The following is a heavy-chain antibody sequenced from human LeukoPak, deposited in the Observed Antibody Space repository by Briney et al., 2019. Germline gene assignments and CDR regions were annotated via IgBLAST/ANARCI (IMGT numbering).Heavy chain of an antibody. Sequence: PSETLSLTCAVYGGSFSGYYWSWIRQPPGKGLEWIGEINHSGSTNYNPSLKSRVTISVDTSKNQFSLKLSSVTAADTAVYYCARRRYYYGSGSPDFDYWGQGTLVTVSS. CDR1: GGSFSGYY. CDR3: ARRRYYYGSGSPDFDY. J-gene: IGHJ4*02. CDR2: INHSGST. D-gene: IGHD3-10*01. V-gene: IGHV4-34*01.